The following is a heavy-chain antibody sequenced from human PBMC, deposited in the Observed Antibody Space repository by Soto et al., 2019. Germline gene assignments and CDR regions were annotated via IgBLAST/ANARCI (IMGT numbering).Heavy chain of an antibody. V-gene: IGHV3-30-3*01. CDR1: GFTFSSYA. CDR3: ARGVATMTRAGFDP. D-gene: IGHD5-12*01. J-gene: IGHJ5*02. Sequence: QVQLVESGGGVVQPGRSLRLSCAASGFTFSSYAMHWVRQAPGKGLEWVAVISYDGSNKYYADSVKGRFTISRDNSKNTLYLQMNSLRAEDTAVYYCARGVATMTRAGFDPWGQGTLVTVSS. CDR2: ISYDGSNK.